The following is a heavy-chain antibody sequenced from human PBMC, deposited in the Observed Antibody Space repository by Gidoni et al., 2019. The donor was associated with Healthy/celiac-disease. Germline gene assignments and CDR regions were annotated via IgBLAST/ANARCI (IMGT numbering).Heavy chain of an antibody. CDR1: GFTFSSYS. Sequence: EVQLVESGGGLVQPGGSLRLSCAASGFTFSSYSMNWVRQAPGKGLEWVSYISSSSSTIYYADSVKGRFTISRDNAKNSLYLQMNSLRDEDTAVYYCAREGPDWNYEGLTGYWGQGTLVTVSS. V-gene: IGHV3-48*02. CDR2: ISSSSSTI. J-gene: IGHJ4*02. D-gene: IGHD1-7*01. CDR3: AREGPDWNYEGLTGY.